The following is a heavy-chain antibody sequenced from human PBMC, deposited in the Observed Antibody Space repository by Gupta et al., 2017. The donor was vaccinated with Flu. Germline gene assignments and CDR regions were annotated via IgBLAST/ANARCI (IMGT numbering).Heavy chain of an antibody. D-gene: IGHD4-11*01. V-gene: IGHV1-3*01. CDR2: SNPASGFT. CDR1: GYTFTNFA. J-gene: IGHJ1*01. Sequence: QVQLLQSGPEVKMPGASVKISCKASGYTFTNFAIHWMRQAPGQMFEWVGGSNPASGFTRYYPRLQGRVTCSKDTGATTGYMEMSGLRPEETAMFFCEREPPIQDYTEFFQHGGQGAMVSVSS. CDR3: EREPPIQDYTEFFQH.